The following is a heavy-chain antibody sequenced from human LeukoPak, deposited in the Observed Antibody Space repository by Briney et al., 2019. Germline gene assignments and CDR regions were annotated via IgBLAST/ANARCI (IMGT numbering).Heavy chain of an antibody. CDR1: GFTFSSYW. V-gene: IGHV3-7*01. CDR3: ARDLEWELGYFDS. Sequence: PGGSLRLSCAASGFTFSSYWMSWVRQAPGKGLEWVANIKQDGSEKYYVDSVKGRFTISRDNPKNSLYLQMNSLRAEDTAVYYCARDLEWELGYFDSWGQGTLVTVSS. D-gene: IGHD1-26*01. J-gene: IGHJ4*02. CDR2: IKQDGSEK.